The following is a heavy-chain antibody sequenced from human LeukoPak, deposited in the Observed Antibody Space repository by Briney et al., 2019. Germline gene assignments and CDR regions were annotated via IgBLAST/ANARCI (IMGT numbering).Heavy chain of an antibody. Sequence: ASVNVSCKASGYPFTGYYIHWVRQAPGQGLEWMGWINPNSGGTNYAQKFQGRVTMTRDTSISTAYMELSRLRSDNTAVYYCARRGSYPKNDAFDIWGQGTMVTVSS. CDR2: INPNSGGT. CDR1: GYPFTGYY. CDR3: ARRGSYPKNDAFDI. D-gene: IGHD1-26*01. V-gene: IGHV1-2*02. J-gene: IGHJ3*02.